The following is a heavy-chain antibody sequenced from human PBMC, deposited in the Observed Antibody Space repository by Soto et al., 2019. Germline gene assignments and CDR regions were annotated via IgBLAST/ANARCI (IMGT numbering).Heavy chain of an antibody. D-gene: IGHD6-13*01. V-gene: IGHV3-23*01. CDR3: AKEALVYSSSWYWFDP. J-gene: IGHJ5*02. CDR1: GFTFSSYA. CDR2: ISGSGGST. Sequence: GGSLRLSCAASGFTFSSYAMSWVRQAPGKGLEWVSAISGSGGSTYYADSVKGRFTISRDNSKNTLYLQMNSLRAEDTAVYYCAKEALVYSSSWYWFDPWGQGTLVTVSS.